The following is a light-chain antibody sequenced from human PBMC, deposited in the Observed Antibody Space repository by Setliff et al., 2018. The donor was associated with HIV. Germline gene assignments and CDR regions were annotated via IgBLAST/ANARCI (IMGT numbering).Light chain of an antibody. CDR2: EVS. V-gene: IGLV2-23*02. CDR3: CSYAGGITSYV. J-gene: IGLJ1*01. CDR1: SSDVGSYNL. Sequence: QSVLTQPAPVSGSPGQSITISCTGTSSDVGSYNLVSWYQQHPGKAPKLIIFEVSKRPSGVSNRFSGSKSGNTASLTISGLQAEDEADYYCCSYAGGITSYVFGTGTKVTVL.